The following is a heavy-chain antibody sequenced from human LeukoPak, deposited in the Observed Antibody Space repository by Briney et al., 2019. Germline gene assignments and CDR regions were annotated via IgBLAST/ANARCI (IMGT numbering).Heavy chain of an antibody. D-gene: IGHD3-10*01. V-gene: IGHV3-48*02. Sequence: GQSLRLSCAASGFTFSSFGTNWVRVAPGKGLEWVSYISDSGTLTYYADSVKGRFTISRDNAKNSLSLQLNSLRDEDTAVYFCAKVIRGGYGMDVWGQGTTVTVSS. CDR1: GFTFSSFG. CDR2: ISDSGTLT. CDR3: AKVIRGGYGMDV. J-gene: IGHJ6*02.